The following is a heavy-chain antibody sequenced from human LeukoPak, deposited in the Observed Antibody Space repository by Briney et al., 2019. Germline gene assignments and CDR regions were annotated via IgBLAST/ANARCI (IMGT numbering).Heavy chain of an antibody. J-gene: IGHJ4*02. CDR1: GYTFTSYY. CDR3: ARGNPPYYFNY. D-gene: IGHD1-14*01. CDR2: INPNGGST. V-gene: IGHV1-46*01. Sequence: ASVKVSYKASGYTFTSYYMHWVRQAPGQGLEWMGLINPNGGSTTYAQKFQGRVTMTRDTSTSTVYMNLSSLRSEDTAVYSCARGNPPYYFNYWGQGTLVTVSS.